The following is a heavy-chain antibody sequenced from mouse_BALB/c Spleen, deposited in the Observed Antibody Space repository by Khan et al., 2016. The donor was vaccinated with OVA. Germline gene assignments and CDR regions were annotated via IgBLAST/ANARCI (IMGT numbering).Heavy chain of an antibody. CDR3: ARSGDDYYPWYFDV. D-gene: IGHD2-3*01. CDR2: INPGNGGT. J-gene: IGHJ1*01. Sequence: QVQLQQSGAELVRPGTSVKMSCKTSGYAFTNSLIEWVKQRPGQGLEWIGVINPGNGGTYNNEKFEGKATLTADKSSSTVYMQLSSLTSHDSAVYFCARSGDDYYPWYFDVWGAGTTVTVSS. CDR1: GYAFTNSL. V-gene: IGHV1-54*03.